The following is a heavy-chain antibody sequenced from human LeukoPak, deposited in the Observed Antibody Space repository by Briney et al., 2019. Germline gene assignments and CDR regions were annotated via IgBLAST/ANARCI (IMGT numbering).Heavy chain of an antibody. Sequence: SETLSLTCSVSGVAISDYFCSWIRQPAGRDLEWIGRISTTGSTYFNPSLQSRGRMSVDSSKTHFSLRLSSVTAADTDVYYCARSPSTIGWNWGYYFDFWGQGHLVTVSS. V-gene: IGHV4-4*07. CDR3: ARSPSTIGWNWGYYFDF. CDR1: GVAISDYF. J-gene: IGHJ4*02. CDR2: ISTTGST. D-gene: IGHD1-7*01.